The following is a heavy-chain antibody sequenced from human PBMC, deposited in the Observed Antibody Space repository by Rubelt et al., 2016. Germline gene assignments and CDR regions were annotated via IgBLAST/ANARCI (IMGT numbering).Heavy chain of an antibody. V-gene: IGHV4-34*01. J-gene: IGHJ5*02. CDR1: GGSFSGYY. CDR3: ARFVSPGAWFDP. D-gene: IGHD4/OR15-4a*01. CDR2: INHSGST. Sequence: QVQLQQWGAGLLKPSETLSLTCAVYGGSFSGYYWSWIRQPPGKGLEWIGEINHSGSTNYNPSLKSRVTISVETSKNQVSLKLSSVTAADTAVYYCARFVSPGAWFDPWGQGTLVTVSS.